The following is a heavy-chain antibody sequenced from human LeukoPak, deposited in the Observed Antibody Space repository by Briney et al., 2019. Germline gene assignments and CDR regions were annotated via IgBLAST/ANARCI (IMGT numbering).Heavy chain of an antibody. CDR1: GYTFTGYY. V-gene: IGHV1-2*02. CDR3: ARMQLWPEYFQH. CDR2: INPNSGGT. Sequence: ASVKVSCKASGYTFTGYYMHWVRQAPGQGLEWVGWINPNSGGTNYAQKFQGRVTMTRDTSISTAYMELSRLRSDDTAVYYCARMQLWPEYFQHWGQGTLVTVSS. J-gene: IGHJ1*01. D-gene: IGHD5-18*01.